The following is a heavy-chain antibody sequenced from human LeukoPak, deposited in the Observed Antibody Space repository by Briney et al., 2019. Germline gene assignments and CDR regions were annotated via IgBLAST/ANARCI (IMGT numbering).Heavy chain of an antibody. CDR2: ISSRGSYI. CDR3: AKEASVWGGYRDPFDY. CDR1: GSTFSTYN. Sequence: GGSLILSCAASGSTFSTYNMNWVRQAPGKGLEWVSSISSRGSYIYYADSVKGRFTISRDNSKNTLYLQMNSLRAEDTAVYYCAKEASVWGGYRDPFDYWGQGTLVTVSS. J-gene: IGHJ4*02. D-gene: IGHD3-16*02. V-gene: IGHV3-21*04.